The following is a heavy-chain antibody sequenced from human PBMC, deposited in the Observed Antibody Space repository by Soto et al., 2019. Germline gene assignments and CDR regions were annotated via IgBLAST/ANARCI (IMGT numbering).Heavy chain of an antibody. J-gene: IGHJ4*02. V-gene: IGHV1-69*08. CDR1: GGTSTIYT. Sequence: QVPLVQSGAEVKKPGSSMKVSCEASGGTSTIYTITWVRQAPGQGLEWMGRIVPLLGVTNYARNFQGRVTINADTSTGTVYMELGSLRFEDTAVYYCATEKYGAGRVGVYFWGQGTQVTVSS. D-gene: IGHD1-26*01. CDR2: IVPLLGVT. CDR3: ATEKYGAGRVGVYF.